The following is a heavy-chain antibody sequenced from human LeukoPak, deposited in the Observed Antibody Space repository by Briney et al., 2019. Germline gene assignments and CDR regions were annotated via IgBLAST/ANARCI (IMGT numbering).Heavy chain of an antibody. CDR3: ASSFYGGNNPIFTY. V-gene: IGHV1-46*01. J-gene: IGHJ4*02. D-gene: IGHD4-23*01. CDR1: GGTFSSHA. CDR2: LNPSGGST. Sequence: ASVKVSCKASGGTFSSHAISWVRQAPGQGLEWMGILNPSGGSTSYAQKFQGRVTMTRDTSTSTVYMELSSLRSEDTAVYYCASSFYGGNNPIFTYWGQGTLVTVSS.